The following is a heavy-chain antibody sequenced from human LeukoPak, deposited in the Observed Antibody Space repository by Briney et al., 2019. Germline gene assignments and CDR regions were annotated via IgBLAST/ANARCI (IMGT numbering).Heavy chain of an antibody. J-gene: IGHJ3*02. Sequence: GGSLRLSCAASGFTVSSNEMSWVRQAPGKGLEWVSSISGGSTYYADSRQGRFTISRDNSKNTLYLQMNSLRAEDTAVYYCAKDLLNLYYDFWSGYSGAFDIWGQGTMVTVSS. CDR3: AKDLLNLYYDFWSGYSGAFDI. D-gene: IGHD3-3*01. CDR1: GFTVSSNE. CDR2: ISGGST. V-gene: IGHV3-38-3*01.